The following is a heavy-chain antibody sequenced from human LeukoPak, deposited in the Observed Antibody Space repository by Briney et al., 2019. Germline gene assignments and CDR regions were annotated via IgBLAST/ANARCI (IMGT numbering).Heavy chain of an antibody. CDR1: GYAFTGYY. J-gene: IGHJ5*02. CDR2: INPNSGGT. D-gene: IGHD2-2*01. Sequence: ASVKVSCKASGYAFTGYYMHWVRQAPGQGLEWMGWINPNSGGTNSAQKFQGRVTMTRDTSISTAYMELSSLRSEDTAVYYCARGGALGYCTSSSCYGWFDPWGQGTLVTVSS. CDR3: ARGGALGYCTSSSCYGWFDP. V-gene: IGHV1-2*02.